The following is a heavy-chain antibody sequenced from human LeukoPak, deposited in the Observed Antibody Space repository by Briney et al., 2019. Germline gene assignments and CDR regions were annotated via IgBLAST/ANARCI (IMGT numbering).Heavy chain of an antibody. D-gene: IGHD3-3*01. V-gene: IGHV4-34*01. Sequence: PSETLSLTCAVYGGSFSGYYCSWIRQPPGKGLEWIGEINHSGSTNYNPSLKSRVTISVDTSKNQFSLKLSSVTAADTAVYYCASGYYDFWSGYRGYFDYWGQGTLVTVSS. J-gene: IGHJ4*02. CDR3: ASGYYDFWSGYRGYFDY. CDR1: GGSFSGYY. CDR2: INHSGST.